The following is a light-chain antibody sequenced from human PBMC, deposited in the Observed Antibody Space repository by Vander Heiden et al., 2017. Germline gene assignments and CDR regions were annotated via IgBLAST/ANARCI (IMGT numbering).Light chain of an antibody. CDR2: KDS. Sequence: SYELTPPPSVSVSPGQTARITCSGDALPKQYAYWYQQKPGQAPVLVIYKDSERPSGIPERFSGSSSGTTVTLTISGVQAEDEADYDCQSADSSGTYLVFVTGTKVTVL. J-gene: IGLJ1*01. CDR1: ALPKQY. V-gene: IGLV3-25*03. CDR3: QSADSSGTYLV.